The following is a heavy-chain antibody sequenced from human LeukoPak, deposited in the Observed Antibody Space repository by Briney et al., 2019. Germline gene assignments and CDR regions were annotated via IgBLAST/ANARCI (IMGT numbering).Heavy chain of an antibody. CDR2: IYTSGST. CDR1: GGSISSGSYY. D-gene: IGHD3-9*01. CDR3: ARDYYDILTGYYVDY. J-gene: IGHJ4*02. Sequence: SETLSLTCTVSGGSISSGSYYWSWIRQPAGKGLEWIGRIYTSGSTNYNPSLKSRVTISVDTSKNQFSLKLSSVTAADTAVYYCARDYYDILTGYYVDYWGQGTLVTVSS. V-gene: IGHV4-61*02.